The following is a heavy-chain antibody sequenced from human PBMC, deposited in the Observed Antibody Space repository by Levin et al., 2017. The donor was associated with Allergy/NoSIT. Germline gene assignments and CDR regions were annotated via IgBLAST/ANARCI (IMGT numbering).Heavy chain of an antibody. D-gene: IGHD1-1*01. V-gene: IGHV3-48*01. CDR3: VRDAGTNWDLDY. Sequence: QAGGSLRLSCAASGFTFSRYAMNWVRQAPGKGLEWVAYISSTISRIYYADSVKGRFTISRDNAKNSLYLHMNSLRADDTAVYYCVRDAGTNWDLDYWGQGTLVTVPS. CDR2: ISSTISRI. J-gene: IGHJ4*02. CDR1: GFTFSRYA.